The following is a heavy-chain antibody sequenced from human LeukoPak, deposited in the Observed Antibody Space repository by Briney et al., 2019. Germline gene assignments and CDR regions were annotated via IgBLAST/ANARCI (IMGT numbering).Heavy chain of an antibody. CDR3: AKSRSGVSSCYNY. CDR1: GFIFSNYA. CDR2: ISGSDDNT. V-gene: IGHV3-23*01. D-gene: IGHD2-15*01. Sequence: GGPLRLSCAASGFIFSNYAMSWVRQAPGKGLEWVSAISGSDDNTYYADSVRGRFTISRDNSKNTLYLQMNSLRAEDTAIYFCAKSRSGVSSCYNYWGQGTLVTVSS. J-gene: IGHJ4*02.